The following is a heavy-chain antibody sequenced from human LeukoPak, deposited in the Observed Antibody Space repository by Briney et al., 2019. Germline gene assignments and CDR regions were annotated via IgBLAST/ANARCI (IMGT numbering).Heavy chain of an antibody. CDR2: ISSSSSYI. CDR1: GFTFSSYS. V-gene: IGHV3-21*01. D-gene: IGHD6-13*01. CDR3: ASLVDSSSWYDYFDY. J-gene: IGHJ4*02. Sequence: GGSLRLFCAASGFTFSSYSMNWVRQAPGEGLEGVSSISSSSSYIYYADSVKGRFTISRDNAKNSLSLQIHSLRAEDTAVYYCASLVDSSSWYDYFDYWGQGTLVTVSS.